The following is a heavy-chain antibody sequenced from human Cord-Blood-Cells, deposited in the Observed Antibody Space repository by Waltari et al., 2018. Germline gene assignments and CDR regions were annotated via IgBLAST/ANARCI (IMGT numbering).Heavy chain of an antibody. V-gene: IGHV4-34*01. CDR2: INHSGST. CDR1: GGSFSGYY. J-gene: IGHJ5*02. D-gene: IGHD2-2*01. CDR3: AREQDIVVVPAANWFDP. Sequence: QVQLQQWGAGLLQPSETLSPTCAVYGGSFSGYYWSWLRQPPGKGLECIGEINHSGSTNYNPSLKSRVTISVDTSKNQFSLKLSSVTAADTAVYYCAREQDIVVVPAANWFDPWGQGTLVTVSS.